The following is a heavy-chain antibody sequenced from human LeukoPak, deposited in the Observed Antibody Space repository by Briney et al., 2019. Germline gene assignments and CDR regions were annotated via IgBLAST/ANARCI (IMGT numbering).Heavy chain of an antibody. CDR3: ASYPHYYDSSGYGAFDI. CDR1: GGTFSSYA. D-gene: IGHD3-22*01. J-gene: IGHJ3*02. CDR2: IIPIFGTA. V-gene: IGHV1-69*13. Sequence: SVKVSCKASGGTFSSYAISWVRQAPGQGLEWMGGIIPIFGTANYAQKFQGRVTITADESTSTAYMELSSLRFEDTAVYYCASYPHYYDSSGYGAFDIWGQGTMVTVSS.